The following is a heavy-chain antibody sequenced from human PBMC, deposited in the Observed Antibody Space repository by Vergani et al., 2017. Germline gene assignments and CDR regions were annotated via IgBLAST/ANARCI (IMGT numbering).Heavy chain of an antibody. Sequence: EVQLLESGGGLVQPGGSLRLSCAASGFTFSSSAMSWVRQAPGKGLEWVSAISGSGGSTYYADSVKARFTFSRDNSKNTLYLQMNSMRAEDTAVYYCAGGGWLYYFDYWGQGTLVTVSS. J-gene: IGHJ4*02. CDR3: AGGGWLYYFDY. CDR2: ISGSGGST. D-gene: IGHD6-19*01. CDR1: GFTFSSSA. V-gene: IGHV3-23*01.